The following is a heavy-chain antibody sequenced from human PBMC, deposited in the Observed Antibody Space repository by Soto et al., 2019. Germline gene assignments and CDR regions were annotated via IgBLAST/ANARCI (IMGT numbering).Heavy chain of an antibody. Sequence: PARTLCLACAVSVWPFSLYFRSWVRQAPGKGLEWVSAISGSGDYTYYADSVKGRFTISGDNSKNTLYLQMNSLRAEDTAVYYCAREHRYCSVTTCYPKFCNW. CDR1: VWPFSLYF. D-gene: IGHD2-2*01. J-gene: IGHJ5*01. CDR2: ISGSGDYT. V-gene: IGHV3-23*01. CDR3: AREHRYCSVTTCYPKFCNW.